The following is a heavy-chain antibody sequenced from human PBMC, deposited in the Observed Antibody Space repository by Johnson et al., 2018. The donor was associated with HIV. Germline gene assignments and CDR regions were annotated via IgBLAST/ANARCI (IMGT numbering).Heavy chain of an antibody. CDR3: ARGKYCTNGVCYTKGAFDI. CDR2: INWNGGST. Sequence: EQLEESGGSVVRPGGSLRLSCAASGFTFDDYGMSWVRQAPGKGLEWVSGINWNGGSTGYADSVTGRFPISRDNAKNSLYLQMNSLRGEDTAFYYCARGKYCTNGVCYTKGAFDIWGQGTMVTVSS. J-gene: IGHJ3*02. D-gene: IGHD2-8*01. V-gene: IGHV3-20*04. CDR1: GFTFDDYG.